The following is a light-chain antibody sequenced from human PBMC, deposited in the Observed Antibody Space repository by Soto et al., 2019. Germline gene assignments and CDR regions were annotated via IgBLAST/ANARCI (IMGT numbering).Light chain of an antibody. CDR2: WGS. Sequence: DIVMTQSPLSLPVTPGEPASISCRSSQSLLHSNGYTYLDWYLQKPGQSPQLLIYWGSKRASGVLDRFSGSGSGTDFTLKISRVEAEDVGVYYCMQALQTPLTFGPGTKVDIK. CDR1: QSLLHSNGYTY. J-gene: IGKJ3*01. CDR3: MQALQTPLT. V-gene: IGKV2-28*01.